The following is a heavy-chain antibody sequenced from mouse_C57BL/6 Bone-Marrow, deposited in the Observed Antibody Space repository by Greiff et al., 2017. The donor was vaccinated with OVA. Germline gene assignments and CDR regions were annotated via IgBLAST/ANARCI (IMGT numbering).Heavy chain of an antibody. D-gene: IGHD1-1*01. CDR2: IDPNSGGT. J-gene: IGHJ1*03. CDR1: GYTFTSYW. Sequence: QVQLQQPGAELVKPGASVKLSCKASGYTFTSYWMHWVKQRPGRGLEWIGRIDPNSGGTKYNEKFKSKATLTVDKPSSTAYMQLSSLTSEDSAVYYCARCLGTTVVATRYFDVWGTGTTVTVSS. V-gene: IGHV1-72*01. CDR3: ARCLGTTVVATRYFDV.